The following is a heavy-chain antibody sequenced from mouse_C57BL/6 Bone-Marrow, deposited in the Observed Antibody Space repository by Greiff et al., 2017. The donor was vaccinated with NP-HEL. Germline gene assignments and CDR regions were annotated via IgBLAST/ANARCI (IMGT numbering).Heavy chain of an antibody. CDR2: IDPSDSYT. D-gene: IGHD2-5*01. J-gene: IGHJ4*01. Sequence: QVQLQQPGAELVMPGASVKLSCKASGYTFTSYWMHWVKQRPGQGLEWIGEIDPSDSYTNYNQKFKGKSTLTVDKSSSTAYMQLSSLTSEDSAVYYCARDYSNSDYYAMDYWGRGTSVTVSA. V-gene: IGHV1-69*01. CDR3: ARDYSNSDYYAMDY. CDR1: GYTFTSYW.